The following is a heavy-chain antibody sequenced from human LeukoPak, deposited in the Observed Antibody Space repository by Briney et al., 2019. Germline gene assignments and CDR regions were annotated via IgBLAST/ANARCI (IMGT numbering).Heavy chain of an antibody. D-gene: IGHD2-2*02. CDR2: FDPEDGET. CDR1: GYTLTELS. CDR3: ATGRMPPHRSSTSCYTLWFDP. Sequence: ASVKVSCKVSGYTLTELSMHWVRQAPGKGLEWMGGFDPEDGETIYAQKFQGRVTMTEDTSTDTAYMELSSLRSEDTAVYYCATGRMPPHRSSTSCYTLWFDPWGQGTLVTVSS. V-gene: IGHV1-24*01. J-gene: IGHJ5*02.